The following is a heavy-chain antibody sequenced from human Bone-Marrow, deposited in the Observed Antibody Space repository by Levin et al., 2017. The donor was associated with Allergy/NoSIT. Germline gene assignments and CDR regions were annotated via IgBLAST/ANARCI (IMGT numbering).Heavy chain of an antibody. CDR2: IIPIFGTA. Sequence: KISCKTSGGTFSTYAITWVRQAPGQGLEWMGGIIPIFGTANYAQKFQGRVTITADESTSTAYLELSSLRSEDTAMYYCAIDYCNSTSCYPYYFYIDVWGKGTTVTVSS. CDR3: AIDYCNSTSCYPYYFYIDV. CDR1: GGTFSTYA. V-gene: IGHV1-69*01. D-gene: IGHD2-2*01. J-gene: IGHJ6*03.